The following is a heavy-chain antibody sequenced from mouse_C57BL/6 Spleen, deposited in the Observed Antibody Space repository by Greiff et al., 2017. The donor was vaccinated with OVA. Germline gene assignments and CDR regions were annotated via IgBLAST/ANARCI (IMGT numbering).Heavy chain of an antibody. Sequence: VKLVESGAELMKPGASVKLSCKATGYTFTGYWIEWVKQRPGHGLEWIGEILPGSGSTNYNEKFKGKATFTADTSSNTAYMQLSSLTTEDSASYYCARRTPNWGRFAYWGQGTLVTVSA. J-gene: IGHJ3*01. D-gene: IGHD4-1*01. V-gene: IGHV1-9*01. CDR2: ILPGSGST. CDR3: ARRTPNWGRFAY. CDR1: GYTFTGYW.